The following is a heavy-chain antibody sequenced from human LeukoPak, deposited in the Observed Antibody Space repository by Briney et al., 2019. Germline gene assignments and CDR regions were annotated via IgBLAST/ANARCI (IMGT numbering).Heavy chain of an antibody. J-gene: IGHJ4*02. CDR2: ISGSGGST. CDR3: AKDRYYDILTGALHYFDY. D-gene: IGHD3-9*01. V-gene: IGHV3-23*01. CDR1: GFTFSSYA. Sequence: GSLRLSCAASGFTFSSYAMSWVRQAPGKGLEWVSAISGSGGSTYYADSVKGRFTISRDNSKNTLYLQMNSLRAEDTAVYYCAKDRYYDILTGALHYFDYWGQGTLVTVSS.